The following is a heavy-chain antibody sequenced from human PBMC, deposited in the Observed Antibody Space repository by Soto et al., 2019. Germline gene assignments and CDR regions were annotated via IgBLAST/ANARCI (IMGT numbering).Heavy chain of an antibody. D-gene: IGHD6-19*01. CDR3: ARRGQWLINGFDY. Sequence: EVQLVESGGGLVKPGGSLRLSCAASGFTFSSYSMNWVRQAPGKGLEWVSSISSSSSYIYYADSVKGRFTISRDNAKNSLYLQMNSLRAEDTAVYYCARRGQWLINGFDYWGQGTLVTVSS. CDR2: ISSSSSYI. CDR1: GFTFSSYS. V-gene: IGHV3-21*01. J-gene: IGHJ4*02.